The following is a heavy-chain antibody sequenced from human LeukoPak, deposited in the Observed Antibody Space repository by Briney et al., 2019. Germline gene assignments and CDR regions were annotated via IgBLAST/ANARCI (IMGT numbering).Heavy chain of an antibody. J-gene: IGHJ4*02. CDR1: GASITSSSYY. V-gene: IGHV4-39*07. Sequence: SETLSLTCAVSGASITSSSYYWGWIRQPPGKGLEWIGSIYYGGSTYYNPSLKSRVTISVDTSKNQFSLKLSSVTAADTAVYYCATAWRGREGYFDYWGQGTLVTVSS. CDR3: ATAWRGREGYFDY. D-gene: IGHD1-26*01. CDR2: IYYGGST.